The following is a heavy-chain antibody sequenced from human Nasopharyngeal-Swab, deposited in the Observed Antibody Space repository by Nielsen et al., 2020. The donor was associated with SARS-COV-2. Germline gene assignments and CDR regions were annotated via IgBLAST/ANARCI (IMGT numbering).Heavy chain of an antibody. V-gene: IGHV3-9*01. CDR2: ISWNSGSI. Sequence: RQPPGKGLEWVSGISWNSGSIGYADSVKGRFTVSRDNAKSSLYLQMNSLRAEDTALYYCATSPYSNGWYYDYWGQGTLVTVSS. D-gene: IGHD6-19*01. CDR3: ATSPYSNGWYYDY. J-gene: IGHJ4*02.